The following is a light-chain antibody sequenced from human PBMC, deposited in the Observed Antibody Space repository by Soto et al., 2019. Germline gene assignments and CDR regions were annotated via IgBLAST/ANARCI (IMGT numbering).Light chain of an antibody. V-gene: IGKV1-5*03. Sequence: DIQMTQSPSTLSASVGDRVTITCRASQSIGDWLAWYQQKPGKAPKVLIYRASSLESGVPSRFSGTGSGTQFNLTISSLQPEDFATYYCQEYDSSPMYTFGQGTKLEMK. CDR1: QSIGDW. CDR3: QEYDSSPMYT. CDR2: RAS. J-gene: IGKJ2*01.